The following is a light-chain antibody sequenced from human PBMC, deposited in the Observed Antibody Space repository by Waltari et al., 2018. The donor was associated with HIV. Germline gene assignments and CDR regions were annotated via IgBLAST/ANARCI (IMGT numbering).Light chain of an antibody. V-gene: IGKV3-11*02. Sequence: EVVLTQSPATLSLSPGERVNLSCRASQSIDSYLAWYQQKPGQAPRLLIYDASTRAADISRNFSGSGSGREFTLTIKNLRPEDFAVYYCQQRSVWPHTFGPGTNLQIK. CDR3: QQRSVWPHT. J-gene: IGKJ2*01. CDR2: DAS. CDR1: QSIDSY.